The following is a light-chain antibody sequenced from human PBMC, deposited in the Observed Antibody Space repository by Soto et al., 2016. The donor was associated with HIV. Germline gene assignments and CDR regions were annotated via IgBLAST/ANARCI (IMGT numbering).Light chain of an antibody. CDR3: YSAADNNWV. CDR2: KDS. Sequence: SYELTQPSSVSVSPGQTVRITCSGDVLAKKYARWFQQKPGQAPMLVIYKDSERPSGIPERFSGSSSGTTVTLTISGAQVGDEADYYCYSAADNNWVFGGGTKLTVL. V-gene: IGLV3-27*01. CDR1: VLAKKY. J-gene: IGLJ3*02.